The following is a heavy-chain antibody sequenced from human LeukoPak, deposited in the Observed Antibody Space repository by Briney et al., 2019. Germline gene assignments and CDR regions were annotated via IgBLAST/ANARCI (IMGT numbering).Heavy chain of an antibody. D-gene: IGHD3-10*01. Sequence: KPSETLSLTCTVSGGSISSGGYYWSWIRQPPGKGLEWIGYIYHSGSTYYNPSLKSRVTISVDRSKNQFSLKLSSVTAADTAVYYCARVLVNVRGFDYWGKGTLVTVSS. J-gene: IGHJ4*02. CDR3: ARVLVNVRGFDY. CDR2: IYHSGST. V-gene: IGHV4-30-2*01. CDR1: GGSISSGGYY.